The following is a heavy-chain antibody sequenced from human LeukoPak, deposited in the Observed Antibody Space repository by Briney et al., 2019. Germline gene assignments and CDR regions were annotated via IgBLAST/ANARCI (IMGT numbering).Heavy chain of an antibody. Sequence: SETLSLTCSVSGDSFTSDYWSWIRQPPGKGLEWIGYISYTGSTKSNPALKSRVTISGDRSKNQFSLKMTSVTAADTAVYYCAKSHPAVTTTDWYFDLWGRGTLVTVSS. J-gene: IGHJ2*01. CDR2: ISYTGST. V-gene: IGHV4-59*01. D-gene: IGHD4-17*01. CDR1: GDSFTSDY. CDR3: AKSHPAVTTTDWYFDL.